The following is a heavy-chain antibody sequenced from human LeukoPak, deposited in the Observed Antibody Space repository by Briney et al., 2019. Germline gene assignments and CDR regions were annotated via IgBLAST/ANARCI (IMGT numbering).Heavy chain of an antibody. Sequence: SETLSLTCTVSGGSISSSSYYWGWIRQPPGKGLEWIGSIYYSGTTYYNPSLESRVTISIDTSKNQFSVKLTSVTAADTAVYYCARTAHDFYSGSYYKAPHFDYWGQGTLVTVSS. CDR1: GGSISSSSYY. V-gene: IGHV4-39*07. J-gene: IGHJ4*02. CDR2: IYYSGTT. CDR3: ARTAHDFYSGSYYKAPHFDY. D-gene: IGHD1-26*01.